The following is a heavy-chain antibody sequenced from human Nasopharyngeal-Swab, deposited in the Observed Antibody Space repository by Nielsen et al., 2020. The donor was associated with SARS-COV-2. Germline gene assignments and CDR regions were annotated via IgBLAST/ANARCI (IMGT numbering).Heavy chain of an antibody. CDR2: VSGTGGST. J-gene: IGHJ4*02. V-gene: IGHV3-23*01. CDR3: ARENWGKLDY. Sequence: GESLKISCAASGFTFSSSAMNWVRQAPGKGLEWVSSVSGTGGSTHYADSVKGRFTISRDNSKNTLYLQMNSLRAEETAIYYCARENWGKLDYWGQGALVTVSS. CDR1: GFTFSSSA. D-gene: IGHD7-27*01.